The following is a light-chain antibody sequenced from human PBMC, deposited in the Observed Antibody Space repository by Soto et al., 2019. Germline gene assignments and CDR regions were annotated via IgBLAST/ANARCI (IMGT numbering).Light chain of an antibody. CDR3: QQYYSTPRT. CDR1: QNLLHSSNNNNY. J-gene: IGKJ2*01. V-gene: IGKV4-1*01. CDR2: WAS. Sequence: DIVMTQSPDSLTVSLGERATFNCRSSQNLLHSSNNNNYLAWYQQKPGQPPKLLVYWASTRESGVPDRFSGGGSGTDFTLTISSLQAEDVAVYYCQQYYSTPRTFGQGTKLEIE.